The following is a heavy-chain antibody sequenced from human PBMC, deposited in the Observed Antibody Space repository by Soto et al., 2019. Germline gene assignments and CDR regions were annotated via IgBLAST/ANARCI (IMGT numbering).Heavy chain of an antibody. V-gene: IGHV3-30*04. CDR2: LSFDGKVK. CDR1: VFTFSSYP. CDR3: ARDPLRGSPDYFDY. D-gene: IGHD1-1*01. J-gene: IGHJ4*02. Sequence: WWSLRLSCAASVFTFSSYPMHWLRQTPGKGLEWLTVLSFDGKVKHYADSVEGRFTISRDISKNTLYLQMNSLRGEDTAVYYCARDPLRGSPDYFDYWGQGTPVTVSS.